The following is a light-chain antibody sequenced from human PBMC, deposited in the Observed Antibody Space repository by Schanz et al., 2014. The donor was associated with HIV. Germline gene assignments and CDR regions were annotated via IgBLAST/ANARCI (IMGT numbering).Light chain of an antibody. J-gene: IGLJ3*02. CDR3: QSYDSSLSGSRV. V-gene: IGLV1-40*01. CDR2: GDY. CDR1: SSNIGAGYD. Sequence: QSVLTQPLSVSGAPGQRVTISCTGSSSNIGAGYDVHWYQQLPGTAPKLLIYGDYNRPSGVPDRFSGSKSGTSASLAITGLQAEDEADYYCQSYDSSLSGSRVFGGGTKLTVL.